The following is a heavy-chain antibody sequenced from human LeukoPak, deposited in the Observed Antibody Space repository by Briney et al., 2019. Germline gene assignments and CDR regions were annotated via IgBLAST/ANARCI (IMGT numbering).Heavy chain of an antibody. V-gene: IGHV1-46*01. Sequence: GASVKVSCKASGYTFTSYYMHWVRQAPGQGLEWMGKINPSDGSTRYAQKFQGRVTMTRDMSTSTVYMELSSLRSEDTAVYYCASGESGSYYGAFDIWGQGTMVTVSS. CDR1: GYTFTSYY. J-gene: IGHJ3*02. D-gene: IGHD1-26*01. CDR3: ASGESGSYYGAFDI. CDR2: INPSDGST.